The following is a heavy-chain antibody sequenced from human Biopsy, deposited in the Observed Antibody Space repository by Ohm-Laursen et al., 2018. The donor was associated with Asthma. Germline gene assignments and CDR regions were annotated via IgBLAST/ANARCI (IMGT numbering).Heavy chain of an antibody. CDR1: GFSFSNFG. CDR2: ISGDAQRT. CDR3: AKDWKSLYVQYFFEY. D-gene: IGHD5/OR15-5a*01. J-gene: IGHJ4*02. Sequence: SLRLSCAAPGFSFSNFGMHWVRQAPGKGLEWVSGISGDAQRTYYEDSVKGRFTISRDNSKNTIYLQLNSLRAEDTAVYYCAKDWKSLYVQYFFEYWGQGTLVTVSS. V-gene: IGHV3-23*01.